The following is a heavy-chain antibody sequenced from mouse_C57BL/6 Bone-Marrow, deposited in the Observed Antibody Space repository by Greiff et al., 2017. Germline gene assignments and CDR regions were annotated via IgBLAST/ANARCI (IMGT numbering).Heavy chain of an antibody. Sequence: EVMLVESGGGLVQPGGSMKLSCVASGFTFSNYWMNWVRQSPEKGLEWVAQIRLKSDNYATHYAESVKGRFTISRDDSKSSVYLQMNHLRAEDTGIYYCTQGSGPYYFDYWGQGTTLTVSS. V-gene: IGHV6-3*01. CDR1: GFTFSNYW. D-gene: IGHD4-1*01. CDR3: TQGSGPYYFDY. J-gene: IGHJ2*01. CDR2: IRLKSDNYAT.